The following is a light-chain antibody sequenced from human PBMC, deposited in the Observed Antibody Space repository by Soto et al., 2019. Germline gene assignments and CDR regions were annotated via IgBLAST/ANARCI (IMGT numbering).Light chain of an antibody. J-gene: IGKJ3*01. V-gene: IGKV3-15*01. CDR2: YAS. Sequence: DIVMTQSPATLSVSPGERVTLSCRASLTVSTNLAWYQQKPGQAPRLLIYYASTRATGTPARLSGSGSVKEFTLTISSLQPEDVATYYCQQYNNWPPGATFGPGTKVEIK. CDR1: LTVSTN. CDR3: QQYNNWPPGAT.